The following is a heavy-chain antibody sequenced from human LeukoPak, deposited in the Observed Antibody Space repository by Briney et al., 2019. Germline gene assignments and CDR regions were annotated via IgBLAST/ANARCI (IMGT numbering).Heavy chain of an antibody. CDR3: ARAPYKLTWIGNYFDY. Sequence: GGSLRLSCAASGFTFSSYEMNWVRQAPGKGLEWVSYISSSGSTIYYADSVRGRFTISRDNAKNSLYLQMNSLRAEDTAVYYCARAPYKLTWIGNYFDYWGQGTLVTVSS. D-gene: IGHD3-10*01. CDR1: GFTFSSYE. V-gene: IGHV3-48*03. CDR2: ISSSGSTI. J-gene: IGHJ4*02.